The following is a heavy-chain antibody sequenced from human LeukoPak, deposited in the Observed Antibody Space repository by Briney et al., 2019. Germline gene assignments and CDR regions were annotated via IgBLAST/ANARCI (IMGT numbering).Heavy chain of an antibody. J-gene: IGHJ4*02. V-gene: IGHV4-59*01. D-gene: IGHD5-12*01. CDR1: GGSISGFY. CDR3: ASHSGYDFSYFDY. Sequence: PAETLRLTCAVSGGSISGFYSSWIRRPPGKGLEWIRYIYDSGGTNYNASLKSRVTISVATSKNTFSLKLSSVSAADTAVYYCASHSGYDFSYFDYWGQGTLVTVSS. CDR2: IYDSGGT.